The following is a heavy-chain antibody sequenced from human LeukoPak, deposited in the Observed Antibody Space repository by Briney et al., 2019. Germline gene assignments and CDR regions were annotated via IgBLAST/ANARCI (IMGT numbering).Heavy chain of an antibody. D-gene: IGHD2-15*01. CDR3: ARDGPEGIMVVAPTHYFHH. V-gene: IGHV4-39*07. Sequence: SETLSLTCTVSGGSISSSYYYWGWIRQPPGKGLEWIGSVHYSGTTYYSPSLQSRVTMSVKMSKNQFSLRLRSVTAADTAVYYCARDGPEGIMVVAPTHYFHHWGQGTLVTVSS. J-gene: IGHJ4*02. CDR2: VHYSGTT. CDR1: GGSISSSYYY.